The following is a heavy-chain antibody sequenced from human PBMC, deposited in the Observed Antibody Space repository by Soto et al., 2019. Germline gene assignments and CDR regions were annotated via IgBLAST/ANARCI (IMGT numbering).Heavy chain of an antibody. Sequence: QVQLQESGPGLVKPSETLSLTCTVSGGSISSYYWSWIRQPPGKGLEWIGYIYYSGSTNYNPSLKSRVTISVDTSKNQFSLKLSSVTAADTAVYYCARGPHYYDSSGYYSFYFDYWGQGTLVTVSS. CDR1: GGSISSYY. D-gene: IGHD3-22*01. J-gene: IGHJ4*02. CDR3: ARGPHYYDSSGYYSFYFDY. V-gene: IGHV4-59*01. CDR2: IYYSGST.